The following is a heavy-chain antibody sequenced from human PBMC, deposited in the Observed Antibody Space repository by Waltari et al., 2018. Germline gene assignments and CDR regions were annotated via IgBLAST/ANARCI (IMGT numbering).Heavy chain of an antibody. J-gene: IGHJ6*02. CDR3: ARGPNPYYDFWSGYYKYYGMDV. Sequence: QVQLQQWGAGLLKPSETLSLTCAVYGGSFSGYYWSWIRQPPGKGLEWIGEINHSGSTNYNPSLKRRGTISVDTTKNQFSLKLSSVTAADTAVYYCARGPNPYYDFWSGYYKYYGMDVWGQGTTVTVSS. V-gene: IGHV4-34*01. CDR2: INHSGST. D-gene: IGHD3-3*01. CDR1: GGSFSGYY.